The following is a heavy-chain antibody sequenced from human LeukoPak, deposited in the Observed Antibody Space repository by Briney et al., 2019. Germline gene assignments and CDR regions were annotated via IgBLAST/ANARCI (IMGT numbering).Heavy chain of an antibody. J-gene: IGHJ3*02. CDR3: ASEWELQGYDAFDI. CDR2: INPNSGGT. D-gene: IGHD1-26*01. CDR1: GYTFTSYG. V-gene: IGHV1-2*06. Sequence: ASVKVSCKASGYTFTSYGISWVRQAPGQGLEWMGRINPNSGGTNYAQKFQGRVTMTRDTSISTAYMELSRLRSDDTAVYYCASEWELQGYDAFDIWGQGTMVAVSS.